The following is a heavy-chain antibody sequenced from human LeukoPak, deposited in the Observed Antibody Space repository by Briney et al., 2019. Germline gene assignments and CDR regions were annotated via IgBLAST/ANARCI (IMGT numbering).Heavy chain of an antibody. Sequence: ASVKVSCKASGYTFTGYYMHWVRQAPGQGLEWMGWINPNSGGTNYAQKFQGWVTMTRDTSISTAYMELSRLRSDDTAVYYCARGQLGPDYYYYGMDVWGQGTTVTVSS. J-gene: IGHJ6*02. D-gene: IGHD6-13*01. CDR3: ARGQLGPDYYYYGMDV. V-gene: IGHV1-2*04. CDR2: INPNSGGT. CDR1: GYTFTGYY.